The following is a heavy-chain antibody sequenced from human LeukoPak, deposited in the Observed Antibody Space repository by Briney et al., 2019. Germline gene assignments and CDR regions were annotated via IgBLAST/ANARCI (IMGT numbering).Heavy chain of an antibody. J-gene: IGHJ4*02. D-gene: IGHD2-8*01. CDR1: GGTFSSYA. V-gene: IGHV1-69*05. CDR2: IIPIFGTA. CDR3: ASGDCTNGVCPGEY. Sequence: ASVKVSCKASGGTFSSYAISWVRQAPGQGLEWMGGIIPIFGTANYAQKFQGRVTNTTDESTSTAYMELSSLRSEDTAVYYCASGDCTNGVCPGEYWGQGTLVTVSP.